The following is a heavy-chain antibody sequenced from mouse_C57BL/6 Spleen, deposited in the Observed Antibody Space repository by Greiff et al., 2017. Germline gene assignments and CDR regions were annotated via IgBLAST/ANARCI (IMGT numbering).Heavy chain of an antibody. J-gene: IGHJ3*01. CDR3: AKTPDGYYAWFAY. CDR1: GFSLTSYG. CDR2: IWRGGST. D-gene: IGHD2-3*01. V-gene: IGHV2-5*01. Sequence: VQLQQSGPGLVQPSPSLSITCTVSGFSLTSYGVHWVRQSPGKGLEWLGVIWRGGSTDYNAAFLSRLSITKDNSKSHVFFKMNSLQADDTARYYCAKTPDGYYAWFAYRGQGTLVTVAA.